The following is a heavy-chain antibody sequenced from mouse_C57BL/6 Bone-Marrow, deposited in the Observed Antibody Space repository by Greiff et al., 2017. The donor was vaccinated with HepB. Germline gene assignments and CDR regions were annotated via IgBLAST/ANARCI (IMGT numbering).Heavy chain of an antibody. V-gene: IGHV1-78*01. CDR2: IYPRDGST. Sequence: VQLQQSDAELVKPGASVKISCKVSGYTFTDHTIHWMKQRPEQGLEWIGYIYPRDGSTKYNEKFKGKATLTADKSSSTAYMQLNSLTSEDSAVYVCAKEEDSNLYAMDYWGQGTSVTVSS. CDR1: GYTFTDHT. J-gene: IGHJ4*01. CDR3: AKEEDSNLYAMDY. D-gene: IGHD2-5*01.